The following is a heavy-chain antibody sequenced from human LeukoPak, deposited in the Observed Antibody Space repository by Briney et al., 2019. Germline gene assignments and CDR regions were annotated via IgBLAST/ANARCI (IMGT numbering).Heavy chain of an antibody. J-gene: IGHJ5*02. D-gene: IGHD4-23*01. CDR2: ISPTSSYM. Sequence: GGSLRLSCAASGFTFTGFYMNWVRQAPGKGLEWVSWISPTSSYMYYADSVKGRFTISRDNAKNSLYLQMNSLRAEDTALYYCVRDADGGNSWFDTWGQGTLVTVSS. CDR3: VRDADGGNSWFDT. V-gene: IGHV3-21*04. CDR1: GFTFTGFY.